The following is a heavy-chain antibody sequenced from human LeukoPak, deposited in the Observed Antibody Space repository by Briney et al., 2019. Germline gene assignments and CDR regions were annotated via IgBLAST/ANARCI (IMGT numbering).Heavy chain of an antibody. D-gene: IGHD4-17*01. V-gene: IGHV4-31*03. Sequence: SETLSLTCTVSGGSISRGGYYWSWIRQHPGKGLEWIGYIYYSGSTYYNPSLKSRVTISVDTSKNQFSLKLSSVTAADTAVYYCARAQGDYAYFDYWGQGTLVTVSS. CDR1: GGSISRGGYY. CDR2: IYYSGST. CDR3: ARAQGDYAYFDY. J-gene: IGHJ4*02.